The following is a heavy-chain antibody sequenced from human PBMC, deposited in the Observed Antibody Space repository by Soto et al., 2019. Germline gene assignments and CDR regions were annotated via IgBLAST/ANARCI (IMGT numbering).Heavy chain of an antibody. Sequence: QVQLVQSGAEVKKPGSSVKVSCKASGGTFSSYAISWVRQAPGQGLEWMGGIIPIFGTANYAQKFQGRVTITADESTSTSYMELSSIRSEDTAVYYCARDPRNPQYYDFWSGWGTTYYYYGMDVWGQGTTVTVSS. D-gene: IGHD3-3*01. CDR1: GGTFSSYA. V-gene: IGHV1-69*01. CDR3: ARDPRNPQYYDFWSGWGTTYYYYGMDV. J-gene: IGHJ6*02. CDR2: IIPIFGTA.